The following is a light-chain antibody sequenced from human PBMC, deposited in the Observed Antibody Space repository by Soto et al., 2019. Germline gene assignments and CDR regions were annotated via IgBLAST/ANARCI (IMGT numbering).Light chain of an antibody. V-gene: IGLV2-14*01. Sequence: ALTQPASVSGSPGQSITLSCAGTSADIGAFNYVSWYQHHPDKVPKLLIYDVSNRPSGVSTRFSASKSANTASLTISGLQADDEADYYCSSYSTTSALVFGGGTQLTVL. CDR1: SADIGAFNY. CDR2: DVS. J-gene: IGLJ7*01. CDR3: SSYSTTSALV.